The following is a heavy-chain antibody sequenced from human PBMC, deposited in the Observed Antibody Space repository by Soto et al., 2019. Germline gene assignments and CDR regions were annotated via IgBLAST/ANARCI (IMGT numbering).Heavy chain of an antibody. D-gene: IGHD2-2*01. Sequence: QITLKESGPTLVKPTQPLTLTCTFSGFSLSTSGVGVGWIRQPPGKALEWLVVIYWDDNKLYSPSLKSRLTITKDTSKNQVVLTMTNMDPVDTATYYCAHRSGASLFDYWGQGTLVTVS. J-gene: IGHJ4*02. CDR1: GFSLSTSGVG. V-gene: IGHV2-5*02. CDR2: IYWDDNK. CDR3: AHRSGASLFDY.